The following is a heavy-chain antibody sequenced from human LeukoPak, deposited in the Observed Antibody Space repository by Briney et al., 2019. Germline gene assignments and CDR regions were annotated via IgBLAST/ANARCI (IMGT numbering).Heavy chain of an antibody. CDR1: GFTFSSYA. CDR3: AKDSSWLVQAVYFDY. V-gene: IGHV3-23*01. CDR2: ISGSGGST. J-gene: IGHJ4*02. D-gene: IGHD6-19*01. Sequence: GGSLGLSCAASGFTFSSYAMSWVRQAPGKGLEWVSAISGSGGSTYYADSVKGRFTISRDNSKNTLYLQMNSLRAEDTAVYYCAKDSSWLVQAVYFDYWGQGTLVTVSS.